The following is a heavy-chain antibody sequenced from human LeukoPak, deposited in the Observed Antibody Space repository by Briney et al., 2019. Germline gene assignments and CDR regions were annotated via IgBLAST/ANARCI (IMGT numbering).Heavy chain of an antibody. CDR1: GFTFSNAW. J-gene: IGHJ4*02. Sequence: GGSLRLSCAASGFTFSNAWMSWVRQAPGKGLEWVSAITGSGAYTNYADPVKGRFTISRDNSKNTIYLQMNSLRAEDTAIYYCATYRQVLLPFESWGQGTLVTVSS. CDR2: ITGSGAYT. CDR3: ATYRQVLLPFES. V-gene: IGHV3-23*01. D-gene: IGHD2-8*02.